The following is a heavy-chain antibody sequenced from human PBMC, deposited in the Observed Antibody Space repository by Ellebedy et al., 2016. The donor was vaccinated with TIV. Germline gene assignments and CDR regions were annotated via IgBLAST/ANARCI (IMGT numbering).Heavy chain of an antibody. CDR2: IYYSGIT. CDR3: ARWNEGFDY. D-gene: IGHD1-1*01. Sequence: MPSETLSLTCTVSGGSISGYYWGWIRQPPGKGLEWIGYIYYSGITDYNPSPRRRVIISVDTSKNQLSLKLSTVTAADAAMYYCARWNEGFDYWGQGTLVTVSS. V-gene: IGHV4-59*08. CDR1: GGSISGYY. J-gene: IGHJ4*02.